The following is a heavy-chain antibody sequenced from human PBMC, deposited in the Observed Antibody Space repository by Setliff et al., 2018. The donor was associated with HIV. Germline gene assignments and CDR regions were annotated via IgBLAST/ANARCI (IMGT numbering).Heavy chain of an antibody. J-gene: IGHJ6*02. CDR1: GYSFTNHY. D-gene: IGHD2-2*01. CDR2: INPHTGGT. Sequence: ASVKVSCKPSGYSFTNHYMHWVRQAPGQGLEWMGWINPHTGGTKFAQKFQGRVTMTRDTSISTAYMALSRLRSDDTAVYYCARDHCSSSGCYEYSYYGMDVWGQGTTVTVSS. CDR3: ARDHCSSSGCYEYSYYGMDV. V-gene: IGHV1-2*02.